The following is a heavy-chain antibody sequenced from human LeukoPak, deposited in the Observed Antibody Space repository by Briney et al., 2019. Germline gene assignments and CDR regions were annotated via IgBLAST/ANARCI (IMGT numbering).Heavy chain of an antibody. CDR1: NGSISSDTYF. V-gene: IGHV4-61*03. CDR2: VDHTGST. CDR3: ARGRVSSSTWYSAYYYFFYMDF. Sequence: PSETLSLTCTVSNGSISSDTYFWSWIRQPPGKGLEWIGYVDHTGSTKFNPSLNGRVSISRDTSNNFFSLRLRSVTAADTAVYFCARGRVSSSTWYSAYYYFFYMDFWGKGTTVTVSS. D-gene: IGHD1-1*01. J-gene: IGHJ6*03.